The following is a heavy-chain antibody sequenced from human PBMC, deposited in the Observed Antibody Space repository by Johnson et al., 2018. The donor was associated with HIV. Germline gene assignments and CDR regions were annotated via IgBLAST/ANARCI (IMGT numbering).Heavy chain of an antibody. CDR2: ISGSGSST. J-gene: IGHJ3*02. Sequence: VQLVESGGGLVQPGGSRRLSCAASGFIFRSSAMSWVRQAPGKGLEWVAAISGSGSSTYYADSVKGRFTISRDNSKNTLYLQMNSLRVEDTDEYYCTSIPPPKLDGAFDIWGQGTMVTVSS. D-gene: IGHD5-24*01. CDR1: GFIFRSSA. V-gene: IGHV3-23*04. CDR3: TSIPPPKLDGAFDI.